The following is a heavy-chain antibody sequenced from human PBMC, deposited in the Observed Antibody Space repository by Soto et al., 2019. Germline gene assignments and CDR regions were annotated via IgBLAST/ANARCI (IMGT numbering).Heavy chain of an antibody. CDR2: IHYSGST. CDR1: GGSISSGGYY. Sequence: QVQLQESGPGLVKPSQTLSLTCTVSGGSISSGGYYWSWIRQHPGKGLEWIGYIHYSGSTYYNPSLKSRVTLSVDTSKNQFSLKLSSVTAADTAVYYCARGLQVRGANDAFDIWGQGTMVTVSS. CDR3: ARGLQVRGANDAFDI. D-gene: IGHD3-10*01. V-gene: IGHV4-31*03. J-gene: IGHJ3*02.